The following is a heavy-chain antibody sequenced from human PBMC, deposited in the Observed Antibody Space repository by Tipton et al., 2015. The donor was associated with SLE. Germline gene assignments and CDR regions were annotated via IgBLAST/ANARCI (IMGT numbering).Heavy chain of an antibody. CDR1: GGSMNDYY. CDR2: INHSGST. Sequence: TLSLTCTVSGGSMNDYYWSWIRQPPGKGLEWIGEINHSGSTNYNPSLKSRVTISVDTSKNQFSLKLTSVTAADTAVYYCARGVRIAVVKGWYFDLWGRGTLVTVSS. D-gene: IGHD6-19*01. V-gene: IGHV4-34*01. J-gene: IGHJ2*01. CDR3: ARGVRIAVVKGWYFDL.